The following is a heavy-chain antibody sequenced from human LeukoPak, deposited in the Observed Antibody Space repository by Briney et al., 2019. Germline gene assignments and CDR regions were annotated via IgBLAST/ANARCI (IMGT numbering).Heavy chain of an antibody. CDR3: ASQGGLLWFGELSGGMDV. V-gene: IGHV3-23*01. Sequence: QAGGSLRLSCTASTFAFANHEMTWVRQAPGKGLDWVSNIGADGHYTFYADSVKGRFTISRDNSKNTLYLQMNSLRAEDTAVYYCASQGGLLWFGELSGGMDVWGQGTTVTVSS. CDR1: TFAFANHE. D-gene: IGHD3-10*01. J-gene: IGHJ6*02. CDR2: IGADGHYT.